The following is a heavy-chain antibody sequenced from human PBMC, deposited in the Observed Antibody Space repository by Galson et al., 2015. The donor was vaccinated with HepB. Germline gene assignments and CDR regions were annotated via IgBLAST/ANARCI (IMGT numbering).Heavy chain of an antibody. J-gene: IGHJ4*02. V-gene: IGHV1-46*01. CDR1: GYTFTSYY. CDR2: IDPSGDST. D-gene: IGHD6-13*01. CDR3: ARLYSSNWYGHYFDY. Sequence: SVKVSCKASGYTFTSYYIHWVRQAPGQGLEWMGIIDPSGDSTSYAQKFQGRVTMTRGTSTSTVYMELSSLRSEDTAVYYCARLYSSNWYGHYFDYWGQGTLVTVSS.